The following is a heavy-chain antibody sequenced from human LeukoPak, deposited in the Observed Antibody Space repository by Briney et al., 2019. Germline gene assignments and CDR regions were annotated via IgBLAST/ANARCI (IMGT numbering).Heavy chain of an antibody. Sequence: PSETLSLTCTVSGDSISSGNYYWTWIRQPPGKGLEWIGYIYYSGSTFYNPSLKSRVTTSVDTSKNEFSLKLSSVTAADTAVYYCAREFWSGSYSDKWGQGTLVTVSS. CDR2: IYYSGST. CDR3: AREFWSGSYSDK. CDR1: GDSISSGNYY. V-gene: IGHV4-30-4*01. D-gene: IGHD3-3*01. J-gene: IGHJ4*02.